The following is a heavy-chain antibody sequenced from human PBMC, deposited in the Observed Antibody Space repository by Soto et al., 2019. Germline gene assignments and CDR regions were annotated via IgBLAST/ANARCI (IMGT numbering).Heavy chain of an antibody. J-gene: IGHJ4*02. V-gene: IGHV1-18*01. D-gene: IGHD1-1*01. Sequence: QVHLVQSGAEVKKPGASVKVSCKASGYTFTSHGITWVRQAPGQGLEWMGWISAHNGNTDYAQKLQGRVIVTRDTSTSTAYMELRSLRSDDTAVYYCARGRYGDYWGQGALFTVSS. CDR3: ARGRYGDY. CDR1: GYTFTSHG. CDR2: ISAHNGNT.